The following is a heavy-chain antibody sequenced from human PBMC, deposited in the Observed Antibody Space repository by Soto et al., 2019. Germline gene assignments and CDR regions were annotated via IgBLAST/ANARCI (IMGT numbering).Heavy chain of an antibody. J-gene: IGHJ4*02. CDR1: GYGFSIYH. CDR3: EEDISGYYLKLDY. CDR2: INPSGGST. D-gene: IGHD3-22*01. V-gene: IGHV1-46*01. Sequence: PLKRACKASGYGFSIYHRRWGINTNKQGLEWMGIINPSGGSTSYAQEFQGRVTMTRDTSTSTVYMELRSLRSEDTAVFYGEEDISGYYLKLDYWGKGTWVPVSS.